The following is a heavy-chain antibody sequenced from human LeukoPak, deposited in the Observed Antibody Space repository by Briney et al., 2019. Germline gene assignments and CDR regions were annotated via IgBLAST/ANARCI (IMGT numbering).Heavy chain of an antibody. D-gene: IGHD2-8*01. Sequence: SETLSLTCTVSGGSISSGGYYWSWIRQHPGKDLEWIGYIYYSGSTYYNPSLKSRVTISVDTSKNQFSLKLSSVTAADTAVYYCARDCTNGVCPRFDYWGQGTLVTVSS. CDR2: IYYSGST. J-gene: IGHJ4*02. CDR1: GGSISSGGYY. V-gene: IGHV4-31*03. CDR3: ARDCTNGVCPRFDY.